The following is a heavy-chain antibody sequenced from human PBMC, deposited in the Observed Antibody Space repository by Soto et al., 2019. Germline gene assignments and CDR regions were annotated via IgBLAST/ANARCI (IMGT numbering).Heavy chain of an antibody. V-gene: IGHV4-59*08. D-gene: IGHD3-16*02. CDR3: ALSTKDDSPVDY. CDR2: IYYSGST. Sequence: SETLSLTCTVSGGSISSYYWSWIRQPPGKGLEWIGYIYYSGSTNYNPSLKSRVTISVDTSKNQFSLKLSSVTAADTAVYYCALSTKDDSPVDYWGQGTLVTVSS. CDR1: GGSISSYY. J-gene: IGHJ4*02.